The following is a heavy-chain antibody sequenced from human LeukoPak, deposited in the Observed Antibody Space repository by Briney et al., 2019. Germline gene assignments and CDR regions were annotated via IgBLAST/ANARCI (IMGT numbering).Heavy chain of an antibody. Sequence: ASVKVSXKASGYTFTSYDINWVRQASGQGLEWMGWMNPNSIRTVYNQQYKGKVTITRNTSISTASMELGSRRSEDTAVYYCARAPRITMVRGVNYWFDPWGQGTLVTVSS. CDR3: ARAPRITMVRGVNYWFDP. CDR1: GYTFTSYD. CDR2: MNPNSIRT. J-gene: IGHJ5*02. V-gene: IGHV1-8*03. D-gene: IGHD3-10*01.